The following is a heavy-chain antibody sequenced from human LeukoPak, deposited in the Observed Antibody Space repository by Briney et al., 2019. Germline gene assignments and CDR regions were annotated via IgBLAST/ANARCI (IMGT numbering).Heavy chain of an antibody. J-gene: IGHJ4*02. V-gene: IGHV3-64D*06. CDR3: VKDGGTLWGRINYYFDY. Sequence: PGGSLRLSCSASGFTFSSSVMHWVXQAPGXXLEYVSDISSNGDNTHYADSVKGRFTISRDNSKNTLFLQMSSLRAEDTAVYYCVKDGGTLWGRINYYFDYWGQGALVTVSS. D-gene: IGHD3-16*01. CDR1: GFTFSSSV. CDR2: ISSNGDNT.